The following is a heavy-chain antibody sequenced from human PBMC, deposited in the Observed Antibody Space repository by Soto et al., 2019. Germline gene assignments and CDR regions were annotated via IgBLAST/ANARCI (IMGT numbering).Heavy chain of an antibody. V-gene: IGHV1-2*02. CDR1: GYTFTGYY. Sequence: ASVKVSCKASGYTFTGYYMHWVRQAPGQGLEWMGWINPNSGGTNYAQKFQGRVTMTRETSISTAYMELSRLRSDDTAVYYCARDIVVVPAAPGYGMDVWGQGTTVTVSS. J-gene: IGHJ6*02. CDR2: INPNSGGT. CDR3: ARDIVVVPAAPGYGMDV. D-gene: IGHD2-2*01.